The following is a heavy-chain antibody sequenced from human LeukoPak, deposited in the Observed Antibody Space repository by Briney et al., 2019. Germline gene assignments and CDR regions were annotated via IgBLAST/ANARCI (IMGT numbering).Heavy chain of an antibody. V-gene: IGHV4-4*07. CDR3: ARGWDQLLRREAFDI. Sequence: SETLSLTCTVSGGSISSYYWSWIRQPAGKGLEWIGRIYTSGSTNYNPSLKSRVTMSVDTSKNQFSLKLSSVTAADTAVYYCARGWDQLLRREAFDIWGQGTMVTVSS. CDR2: IYTSGST. D-gene: IGHD1-26*01. CDR1: GGSISSYY. J-gene: IGHJ3*02.